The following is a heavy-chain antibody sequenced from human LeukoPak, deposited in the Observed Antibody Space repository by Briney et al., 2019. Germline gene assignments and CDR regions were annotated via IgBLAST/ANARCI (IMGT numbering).Heavy chain of an antibody. D-gene: IGHD3-22*01. J-gene: IGHJ4*02. CDR1: GFTVSSNY. CDR3: ARDRRYYDSSGLDY. Sequence: GGSLRLSCAASGFTVSSNYMSWVRQAPGKGLEWVSVIYSGGSTYYADSVKGRFTISRDNSKNTLYLQMNSLRAEDTAAYYCARDRRYYDSSGLDYWGQGTLVTVSS. CDR2: IYSGGST. V-gene: IGHV3-66*01.